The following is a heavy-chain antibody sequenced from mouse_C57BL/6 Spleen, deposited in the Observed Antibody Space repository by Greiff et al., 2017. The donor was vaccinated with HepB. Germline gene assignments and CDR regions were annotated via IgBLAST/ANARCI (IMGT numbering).Heavy chain of an antibody. D-gene: IGHD2-3*01. CDR2: IWGVGST. CDR3: ARIYGGYHYAMDD. CDR1: GFSLTSYG. Sequence: VQLVESGPGLVAPSQSLSITCTVSGFSLTSYGVDWVRQSPGQGLEWLGVIWGVGSTNYNSALKSRLSISKDNSKGQVFLKRNRLQTDDTAMYYCARIYGGYHYAMDDWGQGTSVTVSS. V-gene: IGHV2-6*01. J-gene: IGHJ4*01.